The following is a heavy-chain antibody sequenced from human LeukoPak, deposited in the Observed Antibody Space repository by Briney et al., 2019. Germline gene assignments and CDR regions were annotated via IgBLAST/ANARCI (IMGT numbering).Heavy chain of an antibody. CDR2: MSYDGSNK. D-gene: IGHD2-2*01. Sequence: GGSLRLSCAASGFTFSSYAFHWVRQAPGKGLEWVAVMSYDGSNKYYPDSVKGRFTISRDTSKNTPYLQMNSLRAEDTAVYYCARGYCTSTSCYIDYWGQGTLVTVSS. V-gene: IGHV3-30*04. J-gene: IGHJ4*02. CDR3: ARGYCTSTSCYIDY. CDR1: GFTFSSYA.